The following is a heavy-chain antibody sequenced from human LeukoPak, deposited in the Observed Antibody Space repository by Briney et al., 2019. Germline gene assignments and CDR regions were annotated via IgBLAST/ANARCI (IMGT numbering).Heavy chain of an antibody. J-gene: IGHJ4*02. CDR2: ISYDGTNK. CDR3: ARATYSTSHFSYYFDY. CDR1: GFTFSSYA. V-gene: IGHV3-30-3*01. D-gene: IGHD6-6*01. Sequence: QPGGSLRLSCGASGFTFSSYAMHWVRQAPGKGLKWVAVISYDGTNKYYADSVRGRFTISRDNSKNTLYLQMNSLRVDDTAVYYCARATYSTSHFSYYFDYWGQGTLVTVSS.